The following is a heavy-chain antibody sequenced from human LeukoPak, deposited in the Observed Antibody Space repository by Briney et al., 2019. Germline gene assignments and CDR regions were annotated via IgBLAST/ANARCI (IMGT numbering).Heavy chain of an antibody. CDR3: ARGQCQLFIRGSSSWNTFDY. V-gene: IGHV4-34*01. D-gene: IGHD6-13*01. CDR2: INHSGST. CDR1: GGSFSGYY. J-gene: IGHJ4*02. Sequence: PSETLSFTCAVYGGSFSGYYWSWIRQPPGKGLEWIGEINHSGSTNYNPSLKSRVTISVDTSKNQFSLKLSSVTAADTAVYYCARGQCQLFIRGSSSWNTFDYWGQGTLVTVSS.